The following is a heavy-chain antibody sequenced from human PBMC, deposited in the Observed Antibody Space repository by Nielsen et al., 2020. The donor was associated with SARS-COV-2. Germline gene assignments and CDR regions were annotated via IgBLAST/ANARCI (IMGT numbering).Heavy chain of an antibody. Sequence: GGSLRLSCTASGFALSAYGMDWVRQVPGRGLEWLAHIRMSDGATQYADSVSGRFTISRDNAKNSLYLQMNSLRDEDTAVYFCAKELEVCCHYMDVWGKGTTVTVSS. CDR3: AKELEVCCHYMDV. D-gene: IGHD5/OR15-5a*01. J-gene: IGHJ6*03. CDR2: IRMSDGAT. CDR1: GFALSAYG. V-gene: IGHV3-48*02.